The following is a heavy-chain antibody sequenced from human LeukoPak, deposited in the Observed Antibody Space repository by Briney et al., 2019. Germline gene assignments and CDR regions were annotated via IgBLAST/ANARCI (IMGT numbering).Heavy chain of an antibody. CDR2: INPNSGGT. J-gene: IGHJ4*02. V-gene: IGHV1-2*02. D-gene: IGHD4-17*01. Sequence: ASVKVSCKASGYTFTGYYMHWVRQAPGQGLEWMGWINPNSGGTNYAQKFQGRVTMTRDTSISTAYMELSGLRSDDTAVYYCARDLRTLGVRYYFDYWGQGTLVTVSS. CDR1: GYTFTGYY. CDR3: ARDLRTLGVRYYFDY.